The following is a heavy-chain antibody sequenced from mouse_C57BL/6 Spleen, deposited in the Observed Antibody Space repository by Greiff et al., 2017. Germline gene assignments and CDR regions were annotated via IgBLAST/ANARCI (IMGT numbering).Heavy chain of an antibody. J-gene: IGHJ3*01. CDR2: LHPNSGST. CDR1: GYTFTSYW. D-gene: IGHD3-2*02. V-gene: IGHV1-64*01. Sequence: QVQLQQPVAELVKPGASVKLSCKASGYTFTSYWMHWVKQRPGQGLEWIGMLHPNSGSTNYNEKFKSKATLTVDTSSSTAYMQLSSLTSEDSAVEYCASPRTAQATGFAYWGQGTLVTVSA. CDR3: ASPRTAQATGFAY.